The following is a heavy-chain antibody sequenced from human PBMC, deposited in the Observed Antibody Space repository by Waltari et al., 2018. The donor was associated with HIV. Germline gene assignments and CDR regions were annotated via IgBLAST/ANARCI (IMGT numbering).Heavy chain of an antibody. CDR2: INHSGST. J-gene: IGHJ4*02. Sequence: QVQLQQWGAGLLKPSETLSLTCAASGGSFSGYYWSCTRQPPGKGLEWIGEINHSGSTNYNPSLKSRVTISVDTSKNQFSLKLSSVTAADTAVYYCARFRPIQLAYCGGDCLGDYWGQGTLVTVSS. CDR3: ARFRPIQLAYCGGDCLGDY. D-gene: IGHD2-21*02. CDR1: GGSFSGYY. V-gene: IGHV4-34*01.